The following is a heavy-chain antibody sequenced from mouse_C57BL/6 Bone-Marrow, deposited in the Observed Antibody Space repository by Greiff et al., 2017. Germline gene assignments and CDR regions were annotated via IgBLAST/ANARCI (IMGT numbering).Heavy chain of an antibody. CDR1: GFTFSDYG. CDR2: ISNLAYSI. J-gene: IGHJ1*03. CDR3: ARRAYGSIWYFGV. Sequence: EVHLVESGGGLVQPGGSLKLSCAASGFTFSDYGMAWVRQAPRKGPEWVAFISNLAYSIYYADNVTGRFTISRENAKNTLYLEMSSLRSEDTAMYYCARRAYGSIWYFGVWGTGTTVTVSS. D-gene: IGHD1-1*01. V-gene: IGHV5-15*01.